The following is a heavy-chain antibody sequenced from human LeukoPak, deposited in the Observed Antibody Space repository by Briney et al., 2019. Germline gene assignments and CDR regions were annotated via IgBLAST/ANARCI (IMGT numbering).Heavy chain of an antibody. V-gene: IGHV3-30-3*01. D-gene: IGHD6-13*01. Sequence: GGSLRLSCAASGFTFSSYAMHWVCQAPGKGLEWVAVISYDGSNKYYADSVKGRFTISRDNSKNTLSLQMNSLRAEDTAVYYCARGGYSSSWSSFDYWGQGTLVTVSS. CDR1: GFTFSSYA. J-gene: IGHJ4*02. CDR2: ISYDGSNK. CDR3: ARGGYSSSWSSFDY.